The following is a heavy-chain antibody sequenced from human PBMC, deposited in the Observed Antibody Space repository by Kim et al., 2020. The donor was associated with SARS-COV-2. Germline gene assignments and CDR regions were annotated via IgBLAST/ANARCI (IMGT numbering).Heavy chain of an antibody. D-gene: IGHD5-18*01. J-gene: IGHJ4*02. CDR2: INHSGST. CDR3: ASFPTRGYSYGRGY. Sequence: SETLSLTCAVYGGSFSGYYWSWIRQPPGKGLEWIGEINHSGSTNYNPSLKSRVTISVDTSKNQFSLKLSSVTAADTAVYYCASFPTRGYSYGRGYWGQGTLVTVSS. V-gene: IGHV4-34*01. CDR1: GGSFSGYY.